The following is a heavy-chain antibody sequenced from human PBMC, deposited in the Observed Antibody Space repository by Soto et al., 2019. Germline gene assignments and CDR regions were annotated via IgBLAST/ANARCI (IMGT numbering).Heavy chain of an antibody. V-gene: IGHV1-8*01. D-gene: IGHD6-19*01. CDR3: ARGPGSSDWRFAYYYMDV. Sequence: QVQLVQSGAEVKKPGASVQVSCTFTSYDINWVRQAPGQGLEWMAWMNPNSCDTRYAQKLQGRVTMTRNTSSFTAYMELSSLRSEDTAVDYCARGPGSSDWRFAYYYMDVWGQGTTGTGS. J-gene: IGHJ6*02. CDR1: FTSYD. CDR2: MNPNSCDT.